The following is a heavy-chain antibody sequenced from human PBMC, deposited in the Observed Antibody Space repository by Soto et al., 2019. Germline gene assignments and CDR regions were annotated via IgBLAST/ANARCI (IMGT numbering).Heavy chain of an antibody. CDR3: ARHPSDFWFDP. D-gene: IGHD2-21*02. V-gene: IGHV4-39*01. CDR1: GGSISSRSYF. Sequence: QLQLQESGPGLVKPSETLSLTCTVSGGSISSRSYFWGWIRQPPGKGLEWIGSIYYSGSTYYNPSLRSRVPVSVDTSKNQCSRKLSSVTAADTAVYYCARHPSDFWFDPWGQGTLVTVSS. J-gene: IGHJ5*02. CDR2: IYYSGST.